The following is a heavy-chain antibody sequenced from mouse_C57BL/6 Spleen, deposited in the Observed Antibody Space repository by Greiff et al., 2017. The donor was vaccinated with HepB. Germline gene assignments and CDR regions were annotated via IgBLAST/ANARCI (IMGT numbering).Heavy chain of an antibody. V-gene: IGHV5-9-1*02. Sequence: EVKVVESGEGLVKPGGSLKLSCAASGFTFSSYAMSWVCQTPEKRLEWVAYISSGGDYIYYADTVKGRFTISRDNARNTLYLQMSSLKSEDTAMYYCTRDLDGYHYFDYWGQGTTLTVSS. CDR2: ISSGGDYI. CDR3: TRDLDGYHYFDY. CDR1: GFTFSSYA. J-gene: IGHJ2*01. D-gene: IGHD2-3*01.